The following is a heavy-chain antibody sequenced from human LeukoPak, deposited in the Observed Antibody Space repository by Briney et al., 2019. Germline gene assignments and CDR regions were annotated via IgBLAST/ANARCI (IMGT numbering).Heavy chain of an antibody. D-gene: IGHD6-13*01. J-gene: IGHJ4*02. CDR3: ARGSIAAPGDFDY. CDR1: GASIRSHY. V-gene: IGHV4-59*11. Sequence: PSETLSLTCTVSGASIRSHYWNWIRQPPGKTLKWIGDVYYSGRTNYNPSLTLKSRLTISIDTSKNQFSLKLTSVTAADTAVYYCARGSIAAPGDFDYWGQGTLVTVSS. CDR2: VYYSGRT.